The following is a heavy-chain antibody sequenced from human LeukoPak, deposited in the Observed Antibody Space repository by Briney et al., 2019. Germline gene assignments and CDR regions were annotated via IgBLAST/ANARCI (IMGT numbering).Heavy chain of an antibody. V-gene: IGHV4-61*02. D-gene: IGHD5-12*01. CDR3: ARELAGYGKLDY. CDR2: IYTNGGP. J-gene: IGHJ4*02. CDR1: GCSISSGSYF. Sequence: AAETLSLSCTVSGCSISSGSYFWSWIRPPAGKGLEWIGRIYTNGGPSYNPSLKSRITISPDTSKNQFSLKLSSVTAADTAVYYCARELAGYGKLDYWGQGILVTVSS.